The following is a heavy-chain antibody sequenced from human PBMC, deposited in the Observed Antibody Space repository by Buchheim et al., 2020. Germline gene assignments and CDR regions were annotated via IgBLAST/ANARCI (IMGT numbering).Heavy chain of an antibody. Sequence: QVDLVQSGSDVRKPGASMKVSCKASGYIFTAHYIHWVRQAPGQGLEWMGWINPNSGGTVYAQRFQARVTMTSDTSTTTAYIEVSGLTSDDTAVYYCARGAHFYGSGTFVIDNWGQGTL. J-gene: IGHJ4*02. V-gene: IGHV1-2*02. CDR1: GYIFTAHY. CDR3: ARGAHFYGSGTFVIDN. D-gene: IGHD3-10*01. CDR2: INPNSGGT.